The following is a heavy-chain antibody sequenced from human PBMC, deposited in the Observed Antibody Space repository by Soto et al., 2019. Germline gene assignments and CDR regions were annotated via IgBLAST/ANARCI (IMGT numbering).Heavy chain of an antibody. Sequence: SLRLSCTASGFTFGDYAMSWVRQAPGKGLEWVGFIRSKAYGGTTEYAASVKGRFTISRDDSKSIAYLQMNSLKTEDTAVYYCTSQFSRISIYYYGMDVWGQGTTVTVSS. D-gene: IGHD2-15*01. CDR2: IRSKAYGGTT. CDR3: TSQFSRISIYYYGMDV. CDR1: GFTFGDYA. J-gene: IGHJ6*02. V-gene: IGHV3-49*04.